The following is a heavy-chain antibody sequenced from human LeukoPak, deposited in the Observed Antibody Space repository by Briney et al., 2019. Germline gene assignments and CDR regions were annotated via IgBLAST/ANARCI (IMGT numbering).Heavy chain of an antibody. CDR2: ISGSGGNT. CDR3: AKDRTWGLDY. V-gene: IGHV3-23*01. Sequence: GGSLRLSCEASGFTFSSYAMSWVRQPPGKGLEWVSAISGSGGNTYYADSVKGRFTISRDNSKNTLYLQMNSLRAEDTALYYCAKDRTWGLDYWGQGTLVTVSS. CDR1: GFTFSSYA. J-gene: IGHJ4*02. D-gene: IGHD7-27*01.